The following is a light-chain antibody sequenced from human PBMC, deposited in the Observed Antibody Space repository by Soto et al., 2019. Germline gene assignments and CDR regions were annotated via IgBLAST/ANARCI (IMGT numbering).Light chain of an antibody. CDR2: GNS. V-gene: IGLV1-40*01. Sequence: QPVLTQPPSVSGAPGQRVTISCTGNSSNIGAGYDVHWYQQLPGTAPKLLIYGNSNRPSGVPDRFSGSKSGTSASLAITGLQAEDEADYYCQSYDSSLSGPVVFGGGTKLTVL. J-gene: IGLJ2*01. CDR1: SSNIGAGYD. CDR3: QSYDSSLSGPVV.